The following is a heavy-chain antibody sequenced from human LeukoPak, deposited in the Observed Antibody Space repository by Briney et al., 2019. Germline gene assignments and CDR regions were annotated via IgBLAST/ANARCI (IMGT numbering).Heavy chain of an antibody. Sequence: SETLSLTCTVSGGSISSYYWSWIRQPPGKGLEWIGYIYYSGSTNYNPSLKSRVTISVDTSKNQFSLKLSSVTAADTAVYYCATFHCSGGSCYIVNWGQGTLVTVSS. V-gene: IGHV4-59*01. CDR1: GGSISSYY. CDR3: ATFHCSGGSCYIVN. J-gene: IGHJ4*02. CDR2: IYYSGST. D-gene: IGHD2-15*01.